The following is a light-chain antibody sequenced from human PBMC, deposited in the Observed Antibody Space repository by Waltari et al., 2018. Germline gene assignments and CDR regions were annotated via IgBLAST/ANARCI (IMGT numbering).Light chain of an antibody. CDR3: QHYVSLPAT. J-gene: IGKJ1*01. Sequence: SCRASQSVTRSLAWYQQKPGQAPSLLIYGASSRATGIPDRFSGGGSGTDFSLTISRLEPEDFAMYYCQHYVSLPATFGQGTKVEIK. CDR2: GAS. V-gene: IGKV3-20*01. CDR1: QSVTRS.